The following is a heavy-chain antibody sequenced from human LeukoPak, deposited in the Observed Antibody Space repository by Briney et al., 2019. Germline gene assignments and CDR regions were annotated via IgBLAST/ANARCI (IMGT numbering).Heavy chain of an antibody. Sequence: ASVKVSCKASGYTFTGYHMHWVRQAPGQGLEWMGWINPNTGDTNYAQKFQGRVTMTRDTSIDTAYMELSRLKTDDTAMYYCARDRSGSLLAFDIWGQGTMVTVSS. CDR1: GYTFTGYH. CDR2: INPNTGDT. CDR3: ARDRSGSLLAFDI. D-gene: IGHD3-10*01. V-gene: IGHV1-2*02. J-gene: IGHJ3*02.